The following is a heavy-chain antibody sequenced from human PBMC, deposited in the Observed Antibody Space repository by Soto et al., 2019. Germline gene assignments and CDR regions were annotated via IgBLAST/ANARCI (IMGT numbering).Heavy chain of an antibody. D-gene: IGHD1-1*01. V-gene: IGHV3-30-3*01. CDR3: AREGVEGGMDV. J-gene: IGHJ6*02. CDR2: ISYDGSNK. CDR1: GFTFSSYA. Sequence: QVQLVESGRGVVQPGRSLRLSCAASGFTFSSYAMHWVRQAPGKGLEWVAVISYDGSNKYYADSVKGRFTISRDNSKNTLYLQMNSLRAEDTAVYYCAREGVEGGMDVWGQGTTVTVSS.